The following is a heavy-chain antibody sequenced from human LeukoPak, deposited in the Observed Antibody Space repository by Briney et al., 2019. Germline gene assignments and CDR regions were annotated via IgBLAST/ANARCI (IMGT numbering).Heavy chain of an antibody. CDR2: IYYSGST. V-gene: IGHV4-59*01. CDR1: GGSISSYY. Sequence: SETLSLTCTVSGGSISSYYWSWLRQPPGKGLEWIGYIYYSGSTNYNPSLKSRVTISVDTSKNQFSLKLSSVTAADTAVYYCARVRYYDSTAFDAFDIWGQGTMVTVSS. CDR3: ARVRYYDSTAFDAFDI. D-gene: IGHD3-22*01. J-gene: IGHJ3*02.